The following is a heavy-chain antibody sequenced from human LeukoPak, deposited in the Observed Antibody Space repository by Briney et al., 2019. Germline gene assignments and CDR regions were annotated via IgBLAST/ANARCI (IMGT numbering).Heavy chain of an antibody. J-gene: IGHJ4*02. CDR3: TTQLGSGPPGY. Sequence: GGSLRLSCAASGFTFSASAMHWVRQASGKGLEWVGRIRSKANSYATTYAAAVKGRFTISRDDSRNTAYLQMNSLKTEDTALYYCTTQLGSGPPGYWGQGTLVTVSS. D-gene: IGHD6-19*01. CDR2: IRSKANSYAT. CDR1: GFTFSASA. V-gene: IGHV3-73*01.